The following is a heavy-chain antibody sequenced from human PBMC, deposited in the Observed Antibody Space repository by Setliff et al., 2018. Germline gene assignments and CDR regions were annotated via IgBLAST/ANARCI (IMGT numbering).Heavy chain of an antibody. CDR2: ISVYNGKT. CDR1: GYTFTSYG. V-gene: IGHV1-18*01. J-gene: IGHJ4*02. D-gene: IGHD1-1*01. CDR3: ARTGTRDDYFEY. Sequence: ASVKVSCKASGYTFTSYGFSWVRQAPGQGLEWMGWISVYNGKTKYAQKFQGRVTMTTDTSTRTAYMEVTRLRSDDTAVYYCARTGTRDDYFEYWGQGTLVTVA.